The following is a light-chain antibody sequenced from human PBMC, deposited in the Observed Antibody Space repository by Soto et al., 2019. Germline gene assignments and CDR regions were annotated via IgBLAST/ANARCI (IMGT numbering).Light chain of an antibody. CDR1: QSVSSSY. CDR2: GAS. CDR3: QQYGSSPLYT. V-gene: IGKV3-20*01. J-gene: IGKJ2*01. Sequence: EIVLTQSPGTLSLSPGERATLSCRASQSVSSSYLAWYQQKPGQASRLLIYGASSRATGIPDRFSGSGSGTDFTLIISRLEPEDFAVYYCQQYGSSPLYTFGQGTKLEIK.